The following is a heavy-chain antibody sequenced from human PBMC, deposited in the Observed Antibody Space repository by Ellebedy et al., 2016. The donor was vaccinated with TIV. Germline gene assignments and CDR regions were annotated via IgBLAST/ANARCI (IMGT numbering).Heavy chain of an antibody. CDR1: GFTFSSYA. CDR2: ISYDGRNK. Sequence: PGGSLRLSCAASGFTFSSYAMHWVRQAPGKGLEWVSVISYDGRNKYYADSVKGRFTISRDNSKNTLYLQMNSLRAEETAGYYCARDARVIVVVSPKTGGAFDIWGQGTMVTVSS. D-gene: IGHD3-22*01. V-gene: IGHV3-30*04. J-gene: IGHJ3*02. CDR3: ARDARVIVVVSPKTGGAFDI.